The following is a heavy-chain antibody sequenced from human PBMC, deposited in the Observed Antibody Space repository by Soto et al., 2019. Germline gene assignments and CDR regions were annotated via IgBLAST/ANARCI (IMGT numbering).Heavy chain of an antibody. D-gene: IGHD3-22*01. J-gene: IGHJ3*02. V-gene: IGHV4-59*01. CDR1: GGSISSYY. Sequence: QVQLQESGPGLVKPSETLSLSCSVSGGSISSYYWSWIRQPPGKGLEWIAYIYYSGSTSYNPSLKSRGSISLAPXXXQXXLKLSSVTAADTAVYYCARTYDGSGPNSGGYGFDIWGQGTMVTVSS. CDR2: IYYSGST. CDR3: ARTYDGSGPNSGGYGFDI.